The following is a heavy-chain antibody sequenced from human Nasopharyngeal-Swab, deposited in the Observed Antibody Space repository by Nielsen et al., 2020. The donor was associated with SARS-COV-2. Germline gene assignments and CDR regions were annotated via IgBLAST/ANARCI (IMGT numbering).Heavy chain of an antibody. CDR3: ARDIGVGATPQDY. D-gene: IGHD1-26*01. J-gene: IGHJ4*02. V-gene: IGHV3-33*01. CDR2: IWYDGSNK. Sequence: GESLKISCAASGFTFSSYGMHWVRQAPGKGLEWVAVIWYDGSNKYYADSVKGRFTTSRDNSKNTLYLQMNSLRAEDTAVYYCARDIGVGATPQDYWGQGTLVTVSS. CDR1: GFTFSSYG.